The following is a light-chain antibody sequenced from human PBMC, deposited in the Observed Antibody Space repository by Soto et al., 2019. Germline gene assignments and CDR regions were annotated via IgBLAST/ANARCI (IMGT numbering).Light chain of an antibody. CDR2: EVS. CDR3: SSYAGSNMV. V-gene: IGLV2-8*01. CDR1: SNDVGGYNY. J-gene: IGLJ2*01. Sequence: QSALTQPPSASGSPGQSVTISCTGTSNDVGGYNYVSWYQQHPGKAPKLMIYEVSKRPSGVPDRFSGSKSGNTASLTVSGLQAEDEADYYCSSYAGSNMVFGGGTKVTVL.